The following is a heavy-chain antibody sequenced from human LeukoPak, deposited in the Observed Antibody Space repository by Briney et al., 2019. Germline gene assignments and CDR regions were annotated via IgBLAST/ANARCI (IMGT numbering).Heavy chain of an antibody. Sequence: PGGSLRLSCAASGFTFSNTCMSWVRQAPGKGLEWVGRIKIKRDGGTAGYAAPVKGRFIISRDDSDSTLNLQMNSLYPEATAEYHCTKGPKYTGSPGGTFDFWGQGTLVTVSS. D-gene: IGHD1-26*01. CDR3: TKGPKYTGSPGGTFDF. J-gene: IGHJ3*01. CDR1: GFTFSNTC. V-gene: IGHV3-15*01. CDR2: IKIKRDGGTA.